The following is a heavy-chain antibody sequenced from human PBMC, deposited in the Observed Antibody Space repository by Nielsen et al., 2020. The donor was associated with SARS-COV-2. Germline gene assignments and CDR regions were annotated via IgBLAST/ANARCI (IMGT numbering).Heavy chain of an antibody. Sequence: GGSLRLSCVGSGFTFRTFGMHWARQAPGKGLEWVAVNWFSGETVYNGDSVKGRFTISRDNSKNTLFLQMNSLRVEDTAVYYCAKSRDGHNHGLSWGQGALVTVSS. CDR3: AKSRDGHNHGLS. CDR2: NWFSGETV. J-gene: IGHJ5*02. V-gene: IGHV3-33*08. D-gene: IGHD5-24*01. CDR1: GFTFRTFG.